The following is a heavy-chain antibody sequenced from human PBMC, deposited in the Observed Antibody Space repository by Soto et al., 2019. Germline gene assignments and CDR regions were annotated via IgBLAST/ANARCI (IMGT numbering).Heavy chain of an antibody. CDR1: GGTFSSYA. Sequence: SVKVSCKASGGTFSSYAISWVRQAPGQGLEWMGGIIPIFGTANYAQKFQGRVTITADKSTSTAYMELSGLRSEDTAVYYCARVAYYYGSGSYYSFRVGGMDVWGQGTTVTVSS. CDR2: IIPIFGTA. J-gene: IGHJ6*02. CDR3: ARVAYYYGSGSYYSFRVGGMDV. D-gene: IGHD3-10*01. V-gene: IGHV1-69*06.